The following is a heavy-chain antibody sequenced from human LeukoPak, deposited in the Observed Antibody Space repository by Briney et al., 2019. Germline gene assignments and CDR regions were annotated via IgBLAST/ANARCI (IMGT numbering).Heavy chain of an antibody. J-gene: IGHJ1*01. Sequence: GGPLRRSCAASGFNFGSYGMHWVRQAPGKGLEWVTIISYDGSNKYYADSVKGRFTISRDNSKNTLYLQMSSLRAEDTAVYYCATHHREGVTGREYFQHWGQGTLVTVSS. V-gene: IGHV3-30*03. CDR3: ATHHREGVTGREYFQH. CDR2: ISYDGSNK. D-gene: IGHD6-19*01. CDR1: GFNFGSYG.